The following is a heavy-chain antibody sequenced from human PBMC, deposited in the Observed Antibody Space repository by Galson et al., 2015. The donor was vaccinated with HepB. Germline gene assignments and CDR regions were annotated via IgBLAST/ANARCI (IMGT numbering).Heavy chain of an antibody. CDR2: IGTAGDP. CDR3: ARGIRDKRGYSGYDYHFDY. Sequence: SLRLSCAASGFTFSSYDMHWVRQTTGKGLEWVSAIGTAGDPYYPGSVKGRFTISRENAKNSLYLQMNSLRAGDTAVYYCARGIRDKRGYSGYDYHFDYWGQGTLVTVSS. J-gene: IGHJ4*02. D-gene: IGHD5-12*01. V-gene: IGHV3-13*05. CDR1: GFTFSSYD.